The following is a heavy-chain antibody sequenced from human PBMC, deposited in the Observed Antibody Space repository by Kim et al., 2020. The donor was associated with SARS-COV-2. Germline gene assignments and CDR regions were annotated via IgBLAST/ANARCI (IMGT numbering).Heavy chain of an antibody. CDR2: INAGNGNT. J-gene: IGHJ6*02. CDR1: GYTFTSYA. Sequence: ASVKVSCKASGYTFTSYAMHWVRQAPGQRLEWMGWINAGNGNTKYSQKFQGRVTITRDTSASTAYMELSSLRSEDTAVYYCARDTPPRAAVDYYYYGMDVWGQGTTVTVSS. D-gene: IGHD6-13*01. V-gene: IGHV1-3*01. CDR3: ARDTPPRAAVDYYYYGMDV.